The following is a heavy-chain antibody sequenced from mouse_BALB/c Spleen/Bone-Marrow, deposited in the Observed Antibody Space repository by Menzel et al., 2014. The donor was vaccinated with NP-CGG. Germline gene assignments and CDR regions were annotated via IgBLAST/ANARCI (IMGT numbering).Heavy chain of an antibody. CDR2: INPSNGGT. CDR3: SRGRRDALDY. V-gene: IGHV1S81*02. Sequence: QVQLQQSGAELVKPGASVKLSCKASGYTFTSYYMYWVKQRPGQGLEWIGEINPSNGGTNFNEKFKNKATLTVDKSSSTAYMQLSSLTSEDSAVYYCSRGRRDALDYWGQGTSVTVSS. CDR1: GYTFTSYY. J-gene: IGHJ4*01.